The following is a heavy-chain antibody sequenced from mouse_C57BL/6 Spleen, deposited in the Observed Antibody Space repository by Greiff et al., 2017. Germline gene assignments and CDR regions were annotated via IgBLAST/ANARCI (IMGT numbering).Heavy chain of an antibody. CDR2: IRLKSDNYAT. CDR3: TLHRGILLREGFAY. J-gene: IGHJ3*01. Sequence: EVKLVESGGGLVQPGGSMKLSCVASGFTFSNYWMNWVRQSPEKGLEWVAQIRLKSDNYATHYAESVKGRFTISRDDSKSSVYLQMNNLRAEDTGIYYCTLHRGILLREGFAYWGQGTLVTVSA. CDR1: GFTFSNYW. V-gene: IGHV6-3*01. D-gene: IGHD1-1*01.